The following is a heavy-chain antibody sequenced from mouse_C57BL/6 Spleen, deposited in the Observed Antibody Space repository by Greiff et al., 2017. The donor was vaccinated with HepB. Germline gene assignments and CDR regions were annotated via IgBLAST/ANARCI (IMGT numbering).Heavy chain of an antibody. J-gene: IGHJ2*01. V-gene: IGHV1-50*01. D-gene: IGHD1-1*01. Sequence: VQLQQSGAELVKPGASVKLSCKASGYTFTSYWMQWVKQRPGQGLEWIGEIDPSDSYTNYNQKFKGKATLTVDTSSSTAYMQLSSLTSEDSAVYYCARYYYGSSLDYWGQGTTLTVSS. CDR2: IDPSDSYT. CDR1: GYTFTSYW. CDR3: ARYYYGSSLDY.